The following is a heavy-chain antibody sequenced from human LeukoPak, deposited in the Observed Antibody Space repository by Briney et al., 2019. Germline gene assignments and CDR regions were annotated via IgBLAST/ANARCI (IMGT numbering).Heavy chain of an antibody. V-gene: IGHV4-34*01. CDR3: ARDRSGWNWFDP. Sequence: SETLSLTCAVYGGSFSGYYWSWIRQPPGKGLEWIGEINHSGSTNYNPSLKSRVTISVDTSKNQFSLKLSSVTAADTAVYYCARDRSGWNWFDPWGQGTLVTVSS. CDR2: INHSGST. CDR1: GGSFSGYY. J-gene: IGHJ5*02. D-gene: IGHD6-19*01.